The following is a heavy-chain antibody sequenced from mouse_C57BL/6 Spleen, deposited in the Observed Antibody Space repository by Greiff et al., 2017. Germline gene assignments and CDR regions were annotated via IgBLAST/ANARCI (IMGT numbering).Heavy chain of an antibody. CDR1: GYTFTSYW. V-gene: IGHV1-69*01. CDR3: ARRGISGRGNYFDY. Sequence: QVQLQQPGAELVMPGASVKLSCKASGYTFTSYWMHWVKQRPGQGLEWIGEIDPSDSYTNYNQKFKGKSTLTVDKSSSTAYMQLSSLTSEDSAVYYCARRGISGRGNYFDYWGQGTTLTVSS. J-gene: IGHJ2*01. CDR2: IDPSDSYT. D-gene: IGHD1-3*01.